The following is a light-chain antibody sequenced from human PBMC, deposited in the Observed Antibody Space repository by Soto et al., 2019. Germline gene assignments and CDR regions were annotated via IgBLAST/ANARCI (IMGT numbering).Light chain of an antibody. CDR3: QQCNNWTYT. CDR2: GAS. CDR1: QIVSNK. Sequence: EIVMTQSPATLSVSPGERATIYCRASQIVSNKLAWYQQKPGQAPSLLIYGASIMATVIPSRFSGSGSGTEFTVTIISLQSEDFAFYYCQQCNNWTYTFGQGDTLEIK. J-gene: IGKJ2*01. V-gene: IGKV3-15*01.